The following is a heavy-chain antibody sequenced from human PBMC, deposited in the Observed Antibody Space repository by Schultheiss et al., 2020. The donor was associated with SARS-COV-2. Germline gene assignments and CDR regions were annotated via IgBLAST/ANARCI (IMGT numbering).Heavy chain of an antibody. V-gene: IGHV1-69*13. CDR2: ILPISGTT. Sequence: SVKVSCKASGGTFSNYAISWVRQAPGQGLEWMGGILPISGTTNYAQRFQGRVTITADESTSTAYMELRSLRSDDTAVYYCAREQRGYSYVGGFDPWGQGTLVTVSS. CDR3: AREQRGYSYVGGFDP. D-gene: IGHD5-18*01. J-gene: IGHJ5*02. CDR1: GGTFSNYA.